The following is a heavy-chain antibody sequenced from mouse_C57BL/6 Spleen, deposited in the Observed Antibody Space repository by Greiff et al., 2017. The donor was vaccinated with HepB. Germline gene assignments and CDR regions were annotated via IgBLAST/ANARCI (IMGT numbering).Heavy chain of an antibody. D-gene: IGHD4-1*01. CDR1: GFTFSDYY. Sequence: EVKLVESEGGLVQPGSSMKLSCTASGFTFSDYYMAWVRQVPEKGLEWVANINYDGSSTYYLDSLKSRFIISRDNAKNILYLQMSSLKSEDTATYYCAKMGNWDEGAFDYWGQGTTLTVSS. CDR2: INYDGSST. J-gene: IGHJ2*01. V-gene: IGHV5-16*01. CDR3: AKMGNWDEGAFDY.